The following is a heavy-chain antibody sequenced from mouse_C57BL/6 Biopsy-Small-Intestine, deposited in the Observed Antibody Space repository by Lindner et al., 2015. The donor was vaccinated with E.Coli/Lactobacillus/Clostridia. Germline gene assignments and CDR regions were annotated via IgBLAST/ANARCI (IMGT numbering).Heavy chain of an antibody. Sequence: VQLQESGAELVRPGASVKMSCEASAYTFTTYPIEWMKQSHGKSLEWIGNFHPYNDDTKYNEKFKGKATLTVERSSSTVYLELSRLTSDDSAVYYCARGGVLAGFFDYWGQGTTLTVSS. J-gene: IGHJ2*01. D-gene: IGHD3-2*02. V-gene: IGHV1-47*01. CDR1: AYTFTTYP. CDR3: ARGGVLAGFFDY. CDR2: FHPYNDDT.